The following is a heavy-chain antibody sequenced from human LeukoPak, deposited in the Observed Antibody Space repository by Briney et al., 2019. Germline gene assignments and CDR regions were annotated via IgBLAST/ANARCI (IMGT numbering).Heavy chain of an antibody. Sequence: GGSLRLSCVASGFSFGTHWMAWVRQPPGAGPEWVANIKQDETETYYADAVRGRFTITRDNAKNSLYLQMDNLRGEDTAVYYCARDSGDRPQAVGYFFDYWGQGVWSPSPQ. J-gene: IGHJ4*02. V-gene: IGHV3-7*01. CDR3: ARDSGDRPQAVGYFFDY. CDR1: GFSFGTHW. CDR2: IKQDETET. D-gene: IGHD7-27*01.